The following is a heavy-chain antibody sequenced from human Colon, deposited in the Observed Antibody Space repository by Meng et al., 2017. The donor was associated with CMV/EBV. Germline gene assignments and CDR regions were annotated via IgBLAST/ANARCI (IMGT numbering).Heavy chain of an antibody. D-gene: IGHD6-13*01. Sequence: GESLKISCAASGFTFSNYSMSWVRQAPGKGLEWVSSIASSSGTIYYADSVKGRFTIFRDNAKNSLHLQMNSLRDEDTAVYYCARAGRAAAAGTRLVDYWGQGTLVTVSS. CDR3: ARAGRAAAAGTRLVDY. CDR2: IASSSGTI. CDR1: GFTFSNYS. J-gene: IGHJ4*02. V-gene: IGHV3-48*02.